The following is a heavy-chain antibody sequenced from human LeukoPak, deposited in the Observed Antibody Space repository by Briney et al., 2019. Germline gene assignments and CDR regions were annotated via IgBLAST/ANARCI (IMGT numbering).Heavy chain of an antibody. CDR3: ARLIDGSNLGLYKYFMDV. D-gene: IGHD5-24*01. J-gene: IGHJ6*03. CDR1: GGTISSSNYY. Sequence: SETLSLTCTVSGGTISSSNYYWGWIRQPPGQGLESIGSIYYSGSTYYNPSINSRATISVDTSNSQFLLKLSFVTAENTAVYYCARLIDGSNLGLYKYFMDVWGKGTTVTISS. CDR2: IYYSGST. V-gene: IGHV4-39*01.